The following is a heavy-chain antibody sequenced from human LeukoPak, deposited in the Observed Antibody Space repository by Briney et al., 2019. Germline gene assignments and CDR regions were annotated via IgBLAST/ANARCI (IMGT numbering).Heavy chain of an antibody. CDR3: ARSHIVAVTGFAFDI. CDR2: IYYSGNT. CDR1: GGSISSSSYY. D-gene: IGHD2-21*02. Sequence: SETLSLTCTVSGGSISSSSYYWGWIRQSPGKGLEWIGSIYYSGNTYYNPSLNSRVTITVATSKNQFSLQLSSVTAADTTVYYCARSHIVAVTGFAFDIWGQGTLVTVSS. V-gene: IGHV4-39*01. J-gene: IGHJ3*02.